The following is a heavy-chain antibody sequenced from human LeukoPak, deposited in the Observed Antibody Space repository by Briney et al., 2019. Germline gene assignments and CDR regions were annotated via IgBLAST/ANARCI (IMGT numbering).Heavy chain of an antibody. CDR3: ARETSQKGAHYMDV. Sequence: SETLSLTCTASGGPISSRSYYGGGIRHPPGKGREGIGSIYYSGSTYYNPSLKSRVTISVDTSKNQFSLKLSSVTAADTAVYYCARETSQKGAHYMDVWGKGTTVTISS. J-gene: IGHJ6*03. CDR1: GGPISSRSYY. V-gene: IGHV4-39*07. D-gene: IGHD3-16*01. CDR2: IYYSGST.